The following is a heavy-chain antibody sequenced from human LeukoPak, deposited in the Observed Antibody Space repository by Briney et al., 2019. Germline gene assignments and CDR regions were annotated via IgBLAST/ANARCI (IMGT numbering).Heavy chain of an antibody. Sequence: PSETLSLTCAVYGGSFSGYYWSWIRQPPGKGLEWIGEINHSGSTNYNPSLKSRVTISVDTSKNQFSLKLSSVTAADTAVYYCARGRGGYGYGIDYWGQGTLVTVSS. CDR3: ARGRGGYGYGIDY. J-gene: IGHJ4*02. CDR1: GGSFSGYY. CDR2: INHSGST. D-gene: IGHD5-18*01. V-gene: IGHV4-34*01.